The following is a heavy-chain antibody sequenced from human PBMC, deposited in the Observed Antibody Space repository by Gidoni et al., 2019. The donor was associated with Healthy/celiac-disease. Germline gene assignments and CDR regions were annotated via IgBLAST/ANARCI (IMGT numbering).Heavy chain of an antibody. J-gene: IGHJ4*02. Sequence: QVQLVESGGGVVQPGRSLRLSCAASGFTFSSYGMHWVRQAPGKGLEWVAVISYDGSNKYYADSVKGRFTISRDNSKNTLYLQMNSLRAEDTAVYYCAKEGKYRGYSYGRLDYWGQGTLVTVSS. CDR2: ISYDGSNK. CDR1: GFTFSSYG. CDR3: AKEGKYRGYSYGRLDY. D-gene: IGHD5-18*01. V-gene: IGHV3-30*18.